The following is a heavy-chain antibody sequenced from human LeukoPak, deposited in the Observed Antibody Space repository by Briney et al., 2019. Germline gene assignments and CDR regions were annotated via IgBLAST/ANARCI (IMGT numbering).Heavy chain of an antibody. J-gene: IGHJ6*03. CDR2: INHSGST. Sequence: PSETLSLTCAGYGGSFSGYYWSWIRQPPGEGVEWVGKINHSGSTNYNPSLKSRVTISVDTSNNQFSLKLSSLTAADTAVYYCARAVGSGSFQTYYYYMDVWGKGTTVTISS. D-gene: IGHD3-10*01. V-gene: IGHV4-34*01. CDR3: ARAVGSGSFQTYYYYMDV. CDR1: GGSFSGYY.